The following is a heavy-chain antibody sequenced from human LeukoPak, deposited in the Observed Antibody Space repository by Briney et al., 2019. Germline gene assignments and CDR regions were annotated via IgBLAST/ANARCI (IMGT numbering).Heavy chain of an antibody. J-gene: IGHJ4*02. CDR1: GGSISSSSYY. V-gene: IGHV4-39*01. Sequence: PSETLSLTCTVSGGSISSSSYYWGWIRQPPGKGLEWIGNIYYNGDTYYNPSLKSRVTISVDTSKNQFSLKLSSVTAADTAVYYCARSIVPGTRKIDYWGRGTLVTVSS. CDR3: ARSIVPGTRKIDY. CDR2: IYYNGDT. D-gene: IGHD6-19*01.